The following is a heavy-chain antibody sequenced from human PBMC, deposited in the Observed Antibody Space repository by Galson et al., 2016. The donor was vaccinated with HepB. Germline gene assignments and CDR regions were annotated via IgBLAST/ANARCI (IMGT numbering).Heavy chain of an antibody. V-gene: IGHV4-39*01. Sequence: SETLSLTCTVSGGSISSRSFYWAWIRQSPEKGLEWFGSLDYSGSTYYNPSPKSRIPMSVGTSKNQFSLKLNSVPAADTAVYYCARLRVAWSGYYFDSWVQGTLVTVTS. D-gene: IGHD3-3*01. J-gene: IGHJ4*02. CDR3: ARLRVAWSGYYFDS. CDR2: LDYSGST. CDR1: GGSISSRSFY.